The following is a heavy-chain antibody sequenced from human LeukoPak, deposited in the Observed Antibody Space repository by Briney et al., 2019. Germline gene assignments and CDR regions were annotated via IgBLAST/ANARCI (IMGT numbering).Heavy chain of an antibody. D-gene: IGHD3-22*01. CDR2: ISSSSVIT. J-gene: IGHJ4*02. CDR1: GFTFSSYA. Sequence: QSGGSLRFSCAASGFTFSSYAMNWVRQAPGKGLEWVSSISSSSVITYYSDSVKGRFTISRDNSKNTLYLQMNSLRAEDTAVYYCAKDRNTMIVVGEDYWGQGTLVTVSS. V-gene: IGHV3-23*01. CDR3: AKDRNTMIVVGEDY.